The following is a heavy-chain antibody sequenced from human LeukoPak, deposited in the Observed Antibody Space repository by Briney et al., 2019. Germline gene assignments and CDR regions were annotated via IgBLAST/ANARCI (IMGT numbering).Heavy chain of an antibody. Sequence: PGGSLRLSCAASGFTLRSNWMSWVRQAPGKGLEWVANIKQDGSHKNYADSVKGRFTISRDNAKNSLYLQMNSLRAEDTAVYYCARDRTVAAEIDYWGQGTLVTVSS. J-gene: IGHJ4*02. CDR1: GFTLRSNW. CDR3: ARDRTVAAEIDY. CDR2: IKQDGSHK. V-gene: IGHV3-7*01. D-gene: IGHD6-19*01.